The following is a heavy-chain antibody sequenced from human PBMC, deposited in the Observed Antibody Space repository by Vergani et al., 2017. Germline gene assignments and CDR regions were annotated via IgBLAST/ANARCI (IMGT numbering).Heavy chain of an antibody. CDR2: IDEYGNRA. J-gene: IGHJ5*01. V-gene: IGHV3-74*03. CDR3: VRTEXCTGIACNTRFDS. CDR1: GFSFNTYW. D-gene: IGHD2-8*02. Sequence: EVQLVESGGGSVQSGGSLRLSFFALGFSFNTYWLPWFRQVPGKGLMWVARIDEYGNRATYGDFETGRFTISRDNAKNTVFLQMNNLRADDAGVYYCVRTEXCTGIACNTRFDSWGQGALVTVSS.